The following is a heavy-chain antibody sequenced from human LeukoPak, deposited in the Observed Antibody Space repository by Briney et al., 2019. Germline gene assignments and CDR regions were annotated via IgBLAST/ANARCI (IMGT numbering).Heavy chain of an antibody. Sequence: GGSLRLSCAASGFTFSSYGMHWVRQAPGKGLEWVAVISYDGSNKYYADSVKGRFTISRDNSKNTLYLQMNSLRAEDTAVYYCARDVGGVAVAGEGGDYWGQGTLVTVSS. D-gene: IGHD6-19*01. CDR2: ISYDGSNK. CDR1: GFTFSSYG. CDR3: ARDVGGVAVAGEGGDY. J-gene: IGHJ4*02. V-gene: IGHV3-30*03.